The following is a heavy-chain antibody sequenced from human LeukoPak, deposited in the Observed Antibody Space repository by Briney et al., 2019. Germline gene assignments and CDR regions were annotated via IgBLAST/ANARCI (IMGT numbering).Heavy chain of an antibody. CDR1: GGTFSSYA. CDR3: ARRQYCSSTSCYGGWFDP. D-gene: IGHD2-2*01. V-gene: IGHV1-69*06. CDR2: IIPIFGTA. J-gene: IGHJ5*02. Sequence: SVKVSCKASGGTFSSYAISWVRQAPGQGLEWMGGIIPIFGTANYAQKFQGRVTITADKSTSTAYMELSSLRSEDTAVYYCARRQYCSSTSCYGGWFDPWGQGTLVTVSS.